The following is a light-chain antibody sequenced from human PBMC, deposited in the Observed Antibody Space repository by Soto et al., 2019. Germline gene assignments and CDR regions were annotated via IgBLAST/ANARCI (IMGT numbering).Light chain of an antibody. Sequence: DIQMTQSPSSLSASVWDRVTATCLASQSISSYLNWYQQKPGRAPKLLIYTAFSLQGGVPSRFSGSGSGTDFTLTISSLQPEDFATYYCQQLNSYPITFGQGTRLEIK. CDR1: QSISSY. CDR2: TAF. V-gene: IGKV1-39*01. CDR3: QQLNSYPIT. J-gene: IGKJ5*01.